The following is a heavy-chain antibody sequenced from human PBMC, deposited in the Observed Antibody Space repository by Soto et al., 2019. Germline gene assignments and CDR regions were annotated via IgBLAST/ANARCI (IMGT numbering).Heavy chain of an antibody. CDR2: IYPGDSDT. V-gene: IGHV5-51*01. CDR3: AGASIAEAEHGYYGMDV. J-gene: IGHJ6*02. CDR1: GYSFTSYW. D-gene: IGHD6-13*01. Sequence: DSLKISCKGSGYSFTSYWIGWVRQMPGKGLEWMGIIYPGDSDTRYSPSFQGQVTISADKSISTAYLQWSSLKASDTAMYYCAGASIAEAEHGYYGMDVWGQGTTVTVS.